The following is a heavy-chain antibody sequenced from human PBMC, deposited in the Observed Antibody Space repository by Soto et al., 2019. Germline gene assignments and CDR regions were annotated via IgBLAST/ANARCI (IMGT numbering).Heavy chain of an antibody. V-gene: IGHV3-33*01. J-gene: IGHJ2*01. D-gene: IGHD3-10*01. CDR3: ARAAYGSGSYYTPSWYFDL. CDR2: IWYDGSNK. Sequence: QVQLVESGGGVVQPGRSLRLSCAASGFTFSSYGMHWVRQAPGKGLEWVAVIWYDGSNKYYADSVKGRFTISRDNSKNTLYLQMNSLRAEDTAVYYCARAAYGSGSYYTPSWYFDLWGRGTLVTVSS. CDR1: GFTFSSYG.